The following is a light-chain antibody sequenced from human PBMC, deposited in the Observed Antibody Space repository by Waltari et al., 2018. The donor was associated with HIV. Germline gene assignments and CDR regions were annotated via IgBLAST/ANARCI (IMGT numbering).Light chain of an antibody. CDR1: SSDVGGSNS. CDR2: EVS. J-gene: IGLJ2*01. CDR3: SSYTSSSTRL. V-gene: IGLV2-14*01. Sequence: QSALPQPASVSGSPGQSITLSCTGTSSDVGGSNSVSWYQQHPGKAPKLMIYEVSNRPSGVSDRFSDSKSGNTASLTISGLQAEDEADYYCSSYTSSSTRLFGGGTKLTVL.